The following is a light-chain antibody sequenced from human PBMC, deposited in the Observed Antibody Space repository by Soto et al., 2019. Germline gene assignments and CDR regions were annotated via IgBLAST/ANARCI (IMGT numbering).Light chain of an antibody. CDR2: NNN. Sequence: QAVVTQPPSASGTPGQRVTISCSGSTSNLGSHFVYWYQQLPGTAPKLLIYNNNQRPSGVPDRFSGSKSGTSASLAISGLRPDDESDYYCAAWDDSLSGPVFGGGTKLTVL. CDR1: TSNLGSHF. CDR3: AAWDDSLSGPV. V-gene: IGLV1-47*02. J-gene: IGLJ3*02.